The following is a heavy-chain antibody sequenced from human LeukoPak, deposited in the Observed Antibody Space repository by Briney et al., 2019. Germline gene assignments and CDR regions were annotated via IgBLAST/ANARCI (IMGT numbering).Heavy chain of an antibody. V-gene: IGHV4-59*01. D-gene: IGHD7-27*01. CDR3: ARDPRGEPNWGPRIAGWYFDL. J-gene: IGHJ2*01. Sequence: SETLSLTCTVSGGSISSYYWSWIRQPPGKGLEWIGYIYYSGSTNYNPSLKSRVTISVDTSKNQFSLKLSSVTAADTAVYYCARDPRGEPNWGPRIAGWYFDLWGRGTLVTVSS. CDR1: GGSISSYY. CDR2: IYYSGST.